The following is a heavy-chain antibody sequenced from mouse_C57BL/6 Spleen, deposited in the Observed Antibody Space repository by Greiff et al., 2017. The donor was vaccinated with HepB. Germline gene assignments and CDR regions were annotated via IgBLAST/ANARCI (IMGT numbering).Heavy chain of an antibody. D-gene: IGHD1-1*01. V-gene: IGHV2-6*01. CDR2: IWGVGST. Sequence: QVQLQQSGPGLVAPSQSLSITCTVSGFSLTSYGVDWVRQSPGKGLEWLGVIWGVGSTNYNSALKSRLSISKDNSKSQVFLKMNSLQTDDTAMYYCATLYYGSSYGFAYWGQGTLVTVSA. J-gene: IGHJ3*01. CDR1: GFSLTSYG. CDR3: ATLYYGSSYGFAY.